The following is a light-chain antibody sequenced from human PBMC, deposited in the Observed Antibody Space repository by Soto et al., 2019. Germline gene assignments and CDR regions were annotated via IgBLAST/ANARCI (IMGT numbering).Light chain of an antibody. CDR1: QDISNY. CDR3: QKYDSAPLT. Sequence: EIPLTQSPSSRSASVGERVTITCRASQDISNYLAWYQQKAGKVPKLLIYAASTLQSGVPSRFTGSASGTDFTLTISSLQPEDVATYYCQKYDSAPLTFGGGTKVDIK. V-gene: IGKV1-27*01. CDR2: AAS. J-gene: IGKJ4*01.